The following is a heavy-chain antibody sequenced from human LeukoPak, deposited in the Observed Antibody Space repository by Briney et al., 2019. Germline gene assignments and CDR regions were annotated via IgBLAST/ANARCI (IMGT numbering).Heavy chain of an antibody. CDR1: GGTFSSYA. V-gene: IGHV1-69*13. CDR2: IIPIFGTA. D-gene: IGHD3-9*01. CDR3: ATAPPYYDILTGYHDAFDI. Sequence: SVRVSCTASGGTFSSYAISWVRQAPGQGLEWMGGIIPIFGTANYAQNFQGRVTITADESTSTAYMELSSLSSEDTAVYYCATAPPYYDILTGYHDAFDIWGQGTMVTVSS. J-gene: IGHJ3*02.